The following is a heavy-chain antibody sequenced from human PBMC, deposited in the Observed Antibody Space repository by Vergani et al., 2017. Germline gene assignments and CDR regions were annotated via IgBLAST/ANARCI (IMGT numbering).Heavy chain of an antibody. D-gene: IGHD3-22*01. CDR3: ARDYGSSGFQY. CDR1: GFDFSDYY. Sequence: QVQLVESGGGLVKPGTSLRLSCVTSGFDFSDYYMAWIRQAPGKGPEWIAYISHRGTTISYAASVKGRFTISRDNSKKLLYLQMNSPRADDTALYFCARDYGSSGFQYWGQGTRVTVSS. CDR2: ISHRGTTI. J-gene: IGHJ4*02. V-gene: IGHV3-11*04.